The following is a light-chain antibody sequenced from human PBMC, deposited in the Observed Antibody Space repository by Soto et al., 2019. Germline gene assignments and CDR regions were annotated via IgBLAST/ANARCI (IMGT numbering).Light chain of an antibody. CDR3: QQYNKWPPFT. J-gene: IGKJ3*01. CDR1: QSINSK. Sequence: EIVMTQSPATLSVSPGESATLSCTASQSINSKLAWYQQKPGQAPRLLMYGASTRATGIPARFSGSGSGTEFTLTISSLHSEDFAVYYCQQYNKWPPFTFGPGTKVDLK. CDR2: GAS. V-gene: IGKV3-15*01.